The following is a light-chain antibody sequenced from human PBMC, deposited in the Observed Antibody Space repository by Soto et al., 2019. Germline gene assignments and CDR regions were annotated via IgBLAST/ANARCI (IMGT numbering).Light chain of an antibody. CDR3: ATWVDSLNGPV. J-gene: IGLJ3*02. CDR2: TNN. V-gene: IGLV1-44*01. Sequence: QSVLTQPPSASGTPGQRVTISCSGSSSNIGSNAVNWYQQVPGMAPKLLIYTNNQRPSGVPDRFSGSKSGTSASLAISGLQSEDESDYYCATWVDSLNGPVFGGGTKLTVL. CDR1: SSNIGSNA.